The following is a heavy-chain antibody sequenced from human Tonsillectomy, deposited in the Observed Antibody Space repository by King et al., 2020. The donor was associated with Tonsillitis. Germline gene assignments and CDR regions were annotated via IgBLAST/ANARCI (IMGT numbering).Heavy chain of an antibody. V-gene: IGHV4-31*03. J-gene: IGHJ2*01. CDR3: ARALGIPYWYFDL. D-gene: IGHD1-26*01. CDR1: GGSISSGGYY. Sequence: PLQESGPGLVKPSQTLSLTCTVSGGSISSGGYYWSWIRQHPGKGLEWIGYIYYSGSTYYNPSLKSRVTISVDTSKNQFSLKLSSVTAADTAVYFCARALGIPYWYFDLWGRGTLVTVSS. CDR2: IYYSGST.